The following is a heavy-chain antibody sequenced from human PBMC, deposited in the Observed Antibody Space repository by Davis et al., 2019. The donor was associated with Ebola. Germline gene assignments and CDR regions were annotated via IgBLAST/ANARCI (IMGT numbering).Heavy chain of an antibody. CDR2: ISGSGGST. Sequence: GESLKISCAASGFTFSSYAMSWVRQAPGKGLEWVSAISGSGGSTYYADSAKGRFTISRDNSKNTLYLQMNSLRPEDTAVYYCANLDYGDNSGFDYWGQGTLVTVSS. CDR1: GFTFSSYA. J-gene: IGHJ4*02. D-gene: IGHD4-23*01. V-gene: IGHV3-23*01. CDR3: ANLDYGDNSGFDY.